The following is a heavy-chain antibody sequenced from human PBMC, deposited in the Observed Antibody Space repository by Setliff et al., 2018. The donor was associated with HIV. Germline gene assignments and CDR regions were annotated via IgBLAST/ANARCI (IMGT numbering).Heavy chain of an antibody. Sequence: SETLSLTCTVYGGSFGNYYTNWIRQPPGKGLEWIGELSPSGTTRSNPSLQSRVTISLDTSKNQFSLKLSSVTAADTAVYYCARHSGYDPPHYMDVWGQGTTVTVSS. CDR3: ARHSGYDPPHYMDV. CDR2: LSPSGTT. CDR1: GGSFGNYY. V-gene: IGHV4-34*01. J-gene: IGHJ6*02. D-gene: IGHD5-12*01.